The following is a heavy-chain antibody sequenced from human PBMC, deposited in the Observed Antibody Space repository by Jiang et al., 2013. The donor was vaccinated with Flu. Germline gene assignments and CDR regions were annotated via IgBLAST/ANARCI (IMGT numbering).Heavy chain of an antibody. CDR1: GFTFSSYV. J-gene: IGHJ4*02. V-gene: IGHV3-23*01. CDR3: AKVRVTGTYVVDY. Sequence: QLLESGGGLVQPGGSLRLSCAASGFTFSSYVMTWVRQPPGKGLEWVSGVSGSGDNTYYTDSVKGRFTISRDNSKNTLDLQMNSLRAEGTAVYYCAKVRVTGTYVVDYWGQGTLVTVSS. CDR2: VSGSGDNT. D-gene: IGHD6-19*01.